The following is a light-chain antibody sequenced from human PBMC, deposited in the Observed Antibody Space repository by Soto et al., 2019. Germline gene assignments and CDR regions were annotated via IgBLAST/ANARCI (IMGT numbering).Light chain of an antibody. V-gene: IGLV2-14*03. CDR3: NSYTSSSTYV. CDR1: SSDVGGYSF. Sequence: QSVLTQPASVSGSPGQSITISCTGTSSDVGGYSFVSWYQQHPGKAPKLVIYDVNNRPSGVSNRFSGSKSGNTASLTISGLQTEDEDDYYCNSYTSSSTYVFGTGTKVTVL. J-gene: IGLJ1*01. CDR2: DVN.